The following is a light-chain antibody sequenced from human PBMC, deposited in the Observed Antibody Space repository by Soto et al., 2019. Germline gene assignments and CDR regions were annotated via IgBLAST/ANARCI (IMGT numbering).Light chain of an antibody. Sequence: EIVVTQSPATLSVCAGDSATLSCRASQSVSNYLAWYQHKTGQSPRLLIFDESNRATGIPVRFTGSGSGTELNLTISSLEPEDFAIYYCQKRSNWQLTCGQGTRLDIK. CDR1: QSVSNY. CDR3: QKRSNWQLT. J-gene: IGKJ5*01. V-gene: IGKV3D-11*02. CDR2: DES.